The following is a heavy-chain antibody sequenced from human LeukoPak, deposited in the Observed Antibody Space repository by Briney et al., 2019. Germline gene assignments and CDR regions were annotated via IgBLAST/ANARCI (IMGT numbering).Heavy chain of an antibody. D-gene: IGHD3-10*01. CDR2: IWYDGSNK. CDR1: GFTFSSYG. J-gene: IGHJ6*03. CDR3: ARQKWFGELFAYYMDV. Sequence: GRSLRLSCAASGFTFSSYGMHWVRQAPGKGLEWVAVIWYDGSNKYYADSVKGRFTISRDNSKNTLYLQMNSLRAEDTAVHYCARQKWFGELFAYYMDVWGKGTTVTVSS. V-gene: IGHV3-33*01.